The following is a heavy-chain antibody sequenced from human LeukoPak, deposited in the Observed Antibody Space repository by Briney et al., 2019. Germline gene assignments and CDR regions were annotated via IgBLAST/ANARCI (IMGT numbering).Heavy chain of an antibody. CDR1: GITFSSYW. CDR3: ASLDTAMVNGDY. J-gene: IGHJ4*02. D-gene: IGHD5-18*01. V-gene: IGHV3-7*01. CDR2: IKQDGSEK. Sequence: GGSLRLSCAASGITFSSYWMSWVRQAPGKGLEWVANIKQDGSEKNYVDSVKGRFTICRDNAKNSLYLQMNSLRAEDTAMYYCASLDTAMVNGDYWGQGTLVTVSS.